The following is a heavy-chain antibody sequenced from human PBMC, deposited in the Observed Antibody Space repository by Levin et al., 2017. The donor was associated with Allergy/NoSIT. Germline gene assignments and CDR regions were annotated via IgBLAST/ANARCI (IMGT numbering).Heavy chain of an antibody. Sequence: GGSLRLSCVASGFIFSSYAMHWVRQAPGKGLEWVAFISYDGNNKDYAESVKGRFTISRDNSKNTLYLQMNSLRTEDTAVFYCARDYDFWSGRPHDAFDSWGQGTMVTVSS. CDR1: GFIFSSYA. V-gene: IGHV3-30*04. J-gene: IGHJ3*02. CDR2: ISYDGNNK. D-gene: IGHD3-3*01. CDR3: ARDYDFWSGRPHDAFDS.